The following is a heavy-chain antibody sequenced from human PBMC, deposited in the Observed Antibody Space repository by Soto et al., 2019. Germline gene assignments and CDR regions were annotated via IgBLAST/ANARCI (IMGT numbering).Heavy chain of an antibody. CDR2: IYSGGST. J-gene: IGHJ4*02. Sequence: EVQLVESGGGLVQPGGSLRLSCAASGFTVSSNYMSWVRQAPGKGLEWVSVIYSGGSTYYADSVKGRFTISRHNSKNSLYLKMNCLRAEDTAVYYCARGPGGGFVDYWGQGTLVTVSS. V-gene: IGHV3-53*04. D-gene: IGHD2-15*01. CDR1: GFTVSSNY. CDR3: ARGPGGGFVDY.